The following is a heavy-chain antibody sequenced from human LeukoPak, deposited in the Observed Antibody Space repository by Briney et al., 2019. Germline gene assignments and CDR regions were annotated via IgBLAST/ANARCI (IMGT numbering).Heavy chain of an antibody. CDR3: ARELGDNYHTNY. V-gene: IGHV4-4*07. CDR1: GGSVSGYY. Sequence: SETQSLTCTVSGGSVSGYYWNWIRQPAGKGLEWIGRIYSSGTTTYNPSLKSRVTMSVDTSMNQVSLNLSSVTAADTAVYYCARELGDNYHTNYWGQGILVTVSS. CDR2: IYSSGTT. J-gene: IGHJ4*02. D-gene: IGHD5-24*01.